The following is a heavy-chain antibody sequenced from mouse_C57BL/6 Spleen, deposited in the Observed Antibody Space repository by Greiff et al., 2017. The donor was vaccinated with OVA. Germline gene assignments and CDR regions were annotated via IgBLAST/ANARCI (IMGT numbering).Heavy chain of an antibody. V-gene: IGHV1-81*01. CDR1: GYTFTSYG. CDR2: IYPRSGNT. D-gene: IGHD2-4*01. J-gene: IGHJ4*01. CDR3: ARWRDYDYEYAMDY. Sequence: QVQLKESGAELARPGASVKLSCKASGYTFTSYGISWVKQRTGQGLEWIGEIYPRSGNTYYNEKFKGKATLTADKSSSTAYMELRSLTSEDSAVYFCARWRDYDYEYAMDYWGQGTSVTVSS.